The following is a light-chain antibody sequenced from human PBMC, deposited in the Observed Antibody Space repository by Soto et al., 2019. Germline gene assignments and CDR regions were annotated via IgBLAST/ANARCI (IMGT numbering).Light chain of an antibody. CDR3: QQYNNWPRT. V-gene: IGKV3-15*01. J-gene: IGKJ1*01. Sequence: IVMTQSPAAVSVTQRERATLSCRASQSVSSNLAWYQQKPGQAPRLLIYGASTRATGIPARFSGSGSGTEFTLTISSLQSEDFAVYYCQQYNNWPRTFGQRTKVDI. CDR2: GAS. CDR1: QSVSSN.